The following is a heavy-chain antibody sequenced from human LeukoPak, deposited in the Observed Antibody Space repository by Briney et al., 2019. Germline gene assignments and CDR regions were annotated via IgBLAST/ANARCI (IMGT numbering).Heavy chain of an antibody. D-gene: IGHD1-1*01. V-gene: IGHV3-30-3*01. CDR1: GFTFSGYT. CDR2: ISYDGNIE. Sequence: GGSLRLSCAASGFTFSGYTMYWVRQAPGKGLEWVAVISYDGNIEYYTDSVKGRFIISRDNSKNTLYLQMNRLRTEDTAVYYCGRGTNGYGDYWGQGTLVTVSS. CDR3: GRGTNGYGDY. J-gene: IGHJ4*02.